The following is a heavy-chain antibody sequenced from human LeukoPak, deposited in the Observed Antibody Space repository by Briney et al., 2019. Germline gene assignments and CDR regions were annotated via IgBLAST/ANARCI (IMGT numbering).Heavy chain of an antibody. D-gene: IGHD5-18*01. CDR3: ARGRGYSYGLFDP. CDR2: INHSGST. Sequence: PSETLSLTCAVYGGSFSGYYWSWIRQPPGKGLEWIGEINHSGSTNYNPSLKSRVTISVDTSKNQFSLKLSSVTAADTAVYYCARGRGYSYGLFDPWGQGTLVTFSS. V-gene: IGHV4-34*01. J-gene: IGHJ5*02. CDR1: GGSFSGYY.